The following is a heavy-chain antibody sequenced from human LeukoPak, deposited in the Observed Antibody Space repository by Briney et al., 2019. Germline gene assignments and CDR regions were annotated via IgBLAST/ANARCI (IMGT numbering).Heavy chain of an antibody. Sequence: SETLSLTCTVSGGSISSGGYYWSWIRQHPGKGLEWIGYIYYSGSTYYNPSLKSRVTISVDTSKSQFSLKLSYVTAADTAVYYCARDCSSTSCYSYYGMDVWGQGTPVTVSS. V-gene: IGHV4-31*03. CDR1: GGSISSGGYY. D-gene: IGHD2-2*01. CDR2: IYYSGST. CDR3: ARDCSSTSCYSYYGMDV. J-gene: IGHJ6*02.